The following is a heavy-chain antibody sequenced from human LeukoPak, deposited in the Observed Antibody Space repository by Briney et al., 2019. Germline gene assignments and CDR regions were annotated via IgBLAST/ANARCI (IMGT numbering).Heavy chain of an antibody. CDR1: GFTFSSYG. D-gene: IGHD1-14*01. J-gene: IGHJ4*02. CDR2: ISYDGSNK. V-gene: IGHV3-30*18. CDR3: AKERGPTTFDY. Sequence: GGSLRLSCAASGFTFSSYGMHWVRQAPGKGLEWVAVISYDGSNKYYADSVKGRFTISRDNSKNTLYLQMNSLRAEDTAVYYCAKERGPTTFDYWGQGTLVTVSS.